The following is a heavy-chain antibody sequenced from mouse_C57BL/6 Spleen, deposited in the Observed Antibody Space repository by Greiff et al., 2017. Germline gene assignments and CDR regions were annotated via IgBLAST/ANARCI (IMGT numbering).Heavy chain of an antibody. V-gene: IGHV1-54*01. CDR1: GYAFTNYL. CDR2: INPGSGGT. CDR3: ARSDYYRDYYSMDY. J-gene: IGHJ4*01. Sequence: QVQLQQSGAELVRPGTSVKVSCKASGYAFTNYLIEWVKQRPGQGLEWIGVINPGSGGTNYNEKFKGKATLTADKSSSTAYMQLSSLTSEDSAVFYCARSDYYRDYYSMDYWGQGTSVTVSS. D-gene: IGHD1-1*01.